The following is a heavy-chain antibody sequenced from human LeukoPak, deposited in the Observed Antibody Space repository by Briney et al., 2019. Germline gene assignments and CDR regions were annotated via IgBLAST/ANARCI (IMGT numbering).Heavy chain of an antibody. D-gene: IGHD3-3*01. CDR3: ARGLYDSWTGYHHGSDI. J-gene: IGHJ3*02. CDR1: GFTFSNYW. CDR2: IKQDGSEK. Sequence: GGSLRLSCAASGFTFSNYWMTWVRQAPGKGLEWVANIKQDGSEKYYVDSVKGRFTISRDNAKISLFLEMKSLRAEDTAVYYCARGLYDSWTGYHHGSDIWGQGTMVTVSS. V-gene: IGHV3-7*01.